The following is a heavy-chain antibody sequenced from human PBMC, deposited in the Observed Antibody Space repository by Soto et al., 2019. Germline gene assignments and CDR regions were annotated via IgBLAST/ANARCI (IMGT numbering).Heavy chain of an antibody. D-gene: IGHD5-12*01. V-gene: IGHV1-2*04. Sequence: ASVKVSCKASGYTFTGYYMHWVRQAPGQGLEWMGWINPNSGGTNYAQKFQGWVTMTRDTSISTAYMELSRLRSDDTAVYYCARGVRSGYSGYEGDFGYYYYMDVWGKGTTVTVSS. CDR1: GYTFTGYY. CDR3: ARGVRSGYSGYEGDFGYYYYMDV. J-gene: IGHJ6*03. CDR2: INPNSGGT.